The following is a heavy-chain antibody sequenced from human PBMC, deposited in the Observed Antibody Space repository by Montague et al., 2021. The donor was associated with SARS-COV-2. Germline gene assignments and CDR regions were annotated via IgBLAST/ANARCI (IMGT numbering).Heavy chain of an antibody. V-gene: IGHV4-59*01. CDR2: IHSSGST. CDR3: AREGRSSAYAMDY. CDR1: GASMSGSY. Sequence: SETLSLTCTVSGASMSGSYWGWVRQPPGKGPEWIGNIHSSGSTHYNPSLKSRVTISVDTSKSQFSLRLTSVTAADTAVYYCAREGRSSAYAMDYWGQGTLVTVSS. D-gene: IGHD3-22*01. J-gene: IGHJ4*02.